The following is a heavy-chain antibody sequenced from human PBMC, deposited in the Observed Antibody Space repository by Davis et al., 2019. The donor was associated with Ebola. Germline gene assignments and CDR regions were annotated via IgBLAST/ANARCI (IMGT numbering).Heavy chain of an antibody. CDR1: GYTFTGYY. CDR2: INPSGGST. Sequence: ASVKVSCKASGYTFTGYYMHWVRQAPGQGLEWMGIINPSGGSTSYAQKFQGRVTMTRDTSTSTVYMEVSSLRSEDTAVYYCAREITGAPVAFDIWGQGTMVTVSS. J-gene: IGHJ3*02. D-gene: IGHD1-14*01. CDR3: AREITGAPVAFDI. V-gene: IGHV1-46*01.